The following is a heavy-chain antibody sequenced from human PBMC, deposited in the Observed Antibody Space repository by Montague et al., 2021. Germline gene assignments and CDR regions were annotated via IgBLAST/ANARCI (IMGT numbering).Heavy chain of an antibody. Sequence: SVKVSCKASVSVFSNSGADRERPRLSPGHLGISCVDSNSDNTGYGQKFQGRVTMTRNVSITTAYMELSSLISDDAALYYCARSLSYYDSTERDGLDVWGQGTMVTVSS. J-gene: IGHJ3*01. V-gene: IGHV1-8*01. CDR3: ARSLSYYDSTERDGLDV. CDR1: VSVFSNSG. D-gene: IGHD3-22*01. CDR2: VDSNSDNT.